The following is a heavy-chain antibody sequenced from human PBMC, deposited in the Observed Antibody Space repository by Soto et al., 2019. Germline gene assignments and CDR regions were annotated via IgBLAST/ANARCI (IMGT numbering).Heavy chain of an antibody. Sequence: GGSLRLSCAASGFTFSSYWMHWVRQAPGKGLVWVSRINSDGSSTSYADSVKGRFTISRDNAKNTLYLQMNSLRPEDTAVYYCAKAQGLYSSGWYLADYWGQGTLVTVSS. D-gene: IGHD6-19*01. J-gene: IGHJ4*02. CDR1: GFTFSSYW. CDR2: INSDGSST. CDR3: AKAQGLYSSGWYLADY. V-gene: IGHV3-74*01.